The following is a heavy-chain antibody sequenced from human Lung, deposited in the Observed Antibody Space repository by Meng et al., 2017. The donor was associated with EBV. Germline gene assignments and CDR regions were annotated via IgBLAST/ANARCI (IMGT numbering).Heavy chain of an antibody. CDR3: ARGGTSSAPFDY. V-gene: IGHV4-4*02. CDR2: IYHSGST. Sequence: QVQLTGAGPGLVKPSGTLSLTSDVSGASISRSDLWSWVRQPPGKGLEWIGEIYHSGSTNYNPSLKSRVTISVDTSKNQFSLSLNSVTAADTAVYYCARGGTSSAPFDYWGQETLVTVSS. J-gene: IGHJ4*02. D-gene: IGHD2-2*01. CDR1: GASISRSDL.